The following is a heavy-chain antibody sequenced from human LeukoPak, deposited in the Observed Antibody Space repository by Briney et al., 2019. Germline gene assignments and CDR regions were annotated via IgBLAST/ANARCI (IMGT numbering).Heavy chain of an antibody. CDR2: INPNSGGT. Sequence: ASVKVSCKASGYTFTGYYMHWVRQAPGQGLEWMGWINPNSGGTNYAQKFQGRVTMTRDTSISTAYMELSRLRSDDTAVYYCARDAGVGSSSLYYYYYGMDVWGQGTTATVSS. D-gene: IGHD6-13*01. V-gene: IGHV1-2*02. J-gene: IGHJ6*02. CDR1: GYTFTGYY. CDR3: ARDAGVGSSSLYYYYYGMDV.